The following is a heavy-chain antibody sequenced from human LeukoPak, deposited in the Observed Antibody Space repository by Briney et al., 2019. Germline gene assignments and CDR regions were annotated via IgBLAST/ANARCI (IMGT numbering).Heavy chain of an antibody. CDR3: ARQGGTYYYDSSGYRAYFDY. D-gene: IGHD3-22*01. V-gene: IGHV3-48*01. J-gene: IGHJ4*02. Sequence: GGSLRLSCAASGFTFSCYSMNWVRQAPGKGLEWVSYISSSSSTIYYADSVKGRFTISRDNAKNSLYLQMNSLRAEDTAVYYCARQGGTYYYDSSGYRAYFDYWSQGTLVTVSS. CDR1: GFTFSCYS. CDR2: ISSSSSTI.